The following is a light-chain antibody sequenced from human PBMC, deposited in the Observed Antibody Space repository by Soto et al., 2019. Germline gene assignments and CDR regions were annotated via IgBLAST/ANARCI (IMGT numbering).Light chain of an antibody. J-gene: IGLJ3*02. Sequence: QSALTQPLSVSGSPGQSVTISCTGVSSDVGGDDHVSWYQQHPGKAPKLMIYDVSKRPFGVPGRFSGSKSGNTASLTISGLQAEDETDYYCCSYAGSFNWVFGGGTQLTVL. V-gene: IGLV2-11*01. CDR3: CSYAGSFNWV. CDR1: SSDVGGDDH. CDR2: DVS.